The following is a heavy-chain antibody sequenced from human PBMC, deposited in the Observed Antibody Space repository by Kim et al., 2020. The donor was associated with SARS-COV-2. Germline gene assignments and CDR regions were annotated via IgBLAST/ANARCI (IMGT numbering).Heavy chain of an antibody. V-gene: IGHV3-30-3*01. CDR3: ARADILRFLEWLLFY. CDR1: GFTFSSYA. CDR2: ISYDGSNK. D-gene: IGHD3-3*01. J-gene: IGHJ4*02. Sequence: GGSLRLSCAASGFTFSSYAMHWVRQAPGKGLEWVAVISYDGSNKYYADSVKGRFTISRDNSKNTLYLQMNSLRAEDTAVYYCARADILRFLEWLLFYWGQGTLVTVSS.